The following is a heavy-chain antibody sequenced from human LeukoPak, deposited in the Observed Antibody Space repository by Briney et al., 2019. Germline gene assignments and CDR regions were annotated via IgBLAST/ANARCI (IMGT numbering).Heavy chain of an antibody. CDR2: INHSGST. D-gene: IGHD6-19*01. Sequence: KPSDTLSLTCAVYGGSFSGYYWSWIRQPPGKGLEWIGEINHSGSTNYNPSLKSRVTISVDTSKNQFSLKLSSVTAADTAMYYCARESTTVAGTFDYWGQGTLVTVPS. V-gene: IGHV4-34*01. CDR3: ARESTTVAGTFDY. J-gene: IGHJ4*02. CDR1: GGSFSGYY.